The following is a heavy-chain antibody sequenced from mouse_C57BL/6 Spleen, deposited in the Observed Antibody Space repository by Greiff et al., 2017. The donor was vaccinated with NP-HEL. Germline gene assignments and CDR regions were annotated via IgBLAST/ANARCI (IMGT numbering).Heavy chain of an antibody. D-gene: IGHD3-2*02. J-gene: IGHJ3*01. Sequence: QVQLQQSGAELVKPGASVKLSCKASGYTFTSYWMQWVKQRPGQGLEWIGEIDPSDSYTNYNQKFKGKATLTVDTSSSTAYMQLSSLTSEDSAVYYCASKTAQATAYWGQGTLVTVSA. CDR3: ASKTAQATAY. CDR2: IDPSDSYT. CDR1: GYTFTSYW. V-gene: IGHV1-50*01.